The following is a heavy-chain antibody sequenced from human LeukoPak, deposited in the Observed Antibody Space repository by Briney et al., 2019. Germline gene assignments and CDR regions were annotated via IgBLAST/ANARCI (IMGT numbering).Heavy chain of an antibody. V-gene: IGHV1-18*01. CDR3: ARVSDTSMVTPGFDS. CDR2: VSTSNGDT. D-gene: IGHD5-18*01. J-gene: IGHJ4*02. CDR1: GYNFNRYT. Sequence: ASVKVSCKTSGYNFNRYTITWVRQAPGQGLKWMGWVSTSNGDTNYADKFQGRVTMTTDTVTKTAYMELRRLRAGDTAIYFCARVSDTSMVTPGFDSWGQGTLVTVSS.